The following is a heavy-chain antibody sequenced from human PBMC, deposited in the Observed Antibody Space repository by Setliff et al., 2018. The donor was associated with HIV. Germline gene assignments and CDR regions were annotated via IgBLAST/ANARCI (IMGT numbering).Heavy chain of an antibody. CDR3: ATILAGRVRRHRGFV. CDR2: FDPDTDET. J-gene: IGHJ4*02. CDR1: GDTLSELS. Sequence: ASVKVSCKVSGDTLSELSMHWVRQTLGKGLEWMGGFDPDTDETIYAPRFQDRVTMTEDTSTSTAFMELSSLRSEDTAVYYCATILAGRVRRHRGFVWGQGTLVTVS. D-gene: IGHD2-15*01. V-gene: IGHV1-24*01.